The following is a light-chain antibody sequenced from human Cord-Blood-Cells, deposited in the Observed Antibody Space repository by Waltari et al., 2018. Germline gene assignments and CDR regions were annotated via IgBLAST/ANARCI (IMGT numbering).Light chain of an antibody. Sequence: DIQMTQSPSSLSASVGDRVTITCRAIQSISSYLNWYQQKPGKAPKLLIYAASSLQIGVPSRFSGSGSGTDFTLTISSLQPEDFATYYCQQSYSTPPTFGQGTKVEIK. V-gene: IGKV1-39*01. CDR3: QQSYSTPPT. J-gene: IGKJ1*01. CDR1: QSISSY. CDR2: AAS.